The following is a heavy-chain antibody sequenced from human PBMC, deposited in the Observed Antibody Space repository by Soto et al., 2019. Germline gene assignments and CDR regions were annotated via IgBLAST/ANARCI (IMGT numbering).Heavy chain of an antibody. CDR1: GGSISSSSYY. J-gene: IGHJ6*03. V-gene: IGHV4-39*01. D-gene: IGHD5-18*01. CDR2: INYSGST. Sequence: SETLSLSCTVSGGSISSSSYYWGWIRQPPGKGLEWIGSINYSGSTYYKPSLKSRVTISIDTSKNQFSLKVRSVTAADTAVFYCARQGGNSYGYAYHYYYMDVWGKGTTVTVSS. CDR3: ARQGGNSYGYAYHYYYMDV.